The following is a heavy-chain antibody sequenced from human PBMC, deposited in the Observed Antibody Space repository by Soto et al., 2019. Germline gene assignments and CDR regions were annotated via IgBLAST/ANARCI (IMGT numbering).Heavy chain of an antibody. CDR1: GFTFSDYA. J-gene: IGHJ4*02. V-gene: IGHV3-30*18. CDR3: AKGGRQWLVTSDFNY. D-gene: IGHD6-19*01. CDR2: VSHDGRNT. Sequence: VQLVESGGGVVQPGRSLRLSCAASGFTFSDYAMHWVRQAPGKGLEWVAVVSHDGRNTHYADSVKGRFTISRDSSNTTVSLEMTSLRAEDTAVYYWAKGGRQWLVTSDFNYWGQGALVTVSS.